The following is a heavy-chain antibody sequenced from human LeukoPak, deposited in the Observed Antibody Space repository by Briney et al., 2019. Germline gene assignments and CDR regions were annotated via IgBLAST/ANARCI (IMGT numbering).Heavy chain of an antibody. D-gene: IGHD6-19*01. CDR3: ARDFNSGWYRTPAEIDY. V-gene: IGHV3-21*01. CDR2: TSSSSSYI. J-gene: IGHJ4*02. Sequence: GGSLRLSCAASGFTFSSYSMNWVRQAPGKGLEWVSSTSSSSSYIYYADSVKGRFTISRDNAKNSLYLQMNSLRAEDTAVYYCARDFNSGWYRTPAEIDYWGQGTLVTVSS. CDR1: GFTFSSYS.